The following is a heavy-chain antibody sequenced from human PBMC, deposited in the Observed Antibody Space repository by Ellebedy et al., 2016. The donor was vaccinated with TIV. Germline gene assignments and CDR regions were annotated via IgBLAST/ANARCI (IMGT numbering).Heavy chain of an antibody. D-gene: IGHD3-16*01. Sequence: PGGSLRLSCAASGFTFSDYSMNWVRQAPGKGLEWVSSMSSDSSYIYYADSVKGRFTISRDNAKNSLYLQMNTLRAEDTALYFCARDPRTKVMLGTYFDYWGHGTLVAVSS. V-gene: IGHV3-21*06. CDR2: MSSDSSYI. CDR3: ARDPRTKVMLGTYFDY. J-gene: IGHJ4*01. CDR1: GFTFSDYS.